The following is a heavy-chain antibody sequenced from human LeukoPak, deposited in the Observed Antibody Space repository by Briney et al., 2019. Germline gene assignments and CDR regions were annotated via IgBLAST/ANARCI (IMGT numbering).Heavy chain of an antibody. CDR3: ARHGAYYDFWSDYANWFDP. V-gene: IGHV4-39*01. J-gene: IGHJ5*02. CDR2: IYYSGST. D-gene: IGHD3-3*01. CDR1: GGSISSYY. Sequence: SETLSLTCTVSGGSISSYYWGWIRQPPGKGLEWIGSIYYSGSTYYNPSLKSRVTISVDTSKNQFSLKLSSVTAADTAVYYCARHGAYYDFWSDYANWFDPWGQGTLVTVSS.